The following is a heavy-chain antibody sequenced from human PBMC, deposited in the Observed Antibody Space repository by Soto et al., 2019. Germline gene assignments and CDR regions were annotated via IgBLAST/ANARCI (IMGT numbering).Heavy chain of an antibody. CDR3: ARNRPIMVYATEGSELGY. V-gene: IGHV1-18*01. Sequence: GASVKVSCKASGYTFTSYGISWVRQAPGQGLEWMGWISAYNGNTNYAQKLQGRVTMTTDTSTSTAYMELRSLRSDDTAVYYCARNRPIMVYATEGSELGYWGQGTLVTVSS. CDR2: ISAYNGNT. CDR1: GYTFTSYG. D-gene: IGHD2-8*01. J-gene: IGHJ4*02.